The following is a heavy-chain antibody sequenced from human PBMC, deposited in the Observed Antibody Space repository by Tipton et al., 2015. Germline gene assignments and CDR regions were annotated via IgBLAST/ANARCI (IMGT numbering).Heavy chain of an antibody. Sequence: SLRLSCAASGFTFSSYWMHWVRQAPGKGLVWVSRINSAGSSTNYADSVKGRFTISRDNAKSSLYLQMNNVRPEDTALYYCAKDWAGVAGSSLESWGQGTLVTVSS. J-gene: IGHJ4*02. V-gene: IGHV3-74*01. CDR2: INSAGSST. CDR3: AKDWAGVAGSSLES. D-gene: IGHD6-19*01. CDR1: GFTFSSYW.